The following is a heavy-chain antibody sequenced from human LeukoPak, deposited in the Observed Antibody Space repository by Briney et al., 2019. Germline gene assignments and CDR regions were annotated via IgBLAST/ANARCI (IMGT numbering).Heavy chain of an antibody. Sequence: GGSLRLSCAASGLTFSSYNMNWVRQAPGKGLEWVSYISSSSSTIYYADSVKGRFTISRDNARNSLYLQMNSLRAEDTAVYYCAREEGDYYDSSGYFDYWGQGTLVTVSS. J-gene: IGHJ4*02. CDR2: ISSSSSTI. CDR1: GLTFSSYN. V-gene: IGHV3-48*01. CDR3: AREEGDYYDSSGYFDY. D-gene: IGHD3-22*01.